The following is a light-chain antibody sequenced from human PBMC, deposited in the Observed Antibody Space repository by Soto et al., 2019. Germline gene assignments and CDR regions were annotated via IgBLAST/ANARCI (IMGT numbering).Light chain of an antibody. Sequence: EMVMTQSPATLSVSPGERATLSCRASQSVSSSLAWYQQKPGQAPRLLIYGASTRATGIPARFSGSGSGTEFTLTISSLQSEDCAVYYCQQYNNWLRTFGQGTK. CDR3: QQYNNWLRT. V-gene: IGKV3-15*01. CDR1: QSVSSS. CDR2: GAS. J-gene: IGKJ1*01.